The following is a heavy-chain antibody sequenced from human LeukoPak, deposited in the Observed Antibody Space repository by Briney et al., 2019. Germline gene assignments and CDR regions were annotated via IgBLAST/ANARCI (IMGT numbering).Heavy chain of an antibody. D-gene: IGHD2-8*01. V-gene: IGHV4-39*01. CDR1: GGSISGSSYY. CDR2: IYYSGST. CDR3: ASVLSRLYDY. Sequence: PSETLSLTCTVSGGSISGSSYYWGWIRQPPGKGLEWIGSIYYSGSTYYNPSLKSRVTISVDTSKNQFSLKLNSVTATDTAVYYCASVLSRLYDYWGQGTLVTVSS. J-gene: IGHJ4*02.